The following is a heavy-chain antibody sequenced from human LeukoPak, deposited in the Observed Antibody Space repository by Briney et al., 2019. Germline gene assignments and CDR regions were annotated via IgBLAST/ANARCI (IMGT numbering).Heavy chain of an antibody. CDR2: IYYSGST. CDR1: GGSVSSGSYY. Sequence: SETLSLTCTVSGGSVSSGSYYWSWIRQPPGKGLEWIGYIYYSGSTNYNPSLKSRVTISVDTSKNQFSLKLSSVTAADTAVYYCARSHLWFGELLNYFDYWGQETLVTVSS. J-gene: IGHJ4*02. V-gene: IGHV4-61*01. CDR3: ARSHLWFGELLNYFDY. D-gene: IGHD3-10*01.